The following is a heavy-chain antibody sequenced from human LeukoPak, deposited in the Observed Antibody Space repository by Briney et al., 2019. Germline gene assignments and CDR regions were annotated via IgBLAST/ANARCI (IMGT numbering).Heavy chain of an antibody. V-gene: IGHV4-59*11. CDR2: ISYIGST. CDR3: ARDLVTVTKGFDI. CDR1: DDSFSSHY. Sequence: PSETLSLTCAVSDDSFSSHYWTWIRQPPGKGLEWIGYISYIGSTNYNPSLKSRVSISIDTSKNQFSLKLSSVTAADTAVYYCARDLVTVTKGFDIWGQGTMVSVSS. J-gene: IGHJ3*02. D-gene: IGHD4-17*01.